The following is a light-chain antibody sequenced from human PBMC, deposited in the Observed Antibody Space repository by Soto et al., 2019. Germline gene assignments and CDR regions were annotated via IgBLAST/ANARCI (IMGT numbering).Light chain of an antibody. CDR2: DVS. Sequence: QYALTQPAPVSGSHGQPITISCTGTSSDIDRYNYVSWYQQYPGKAPKFMIYDVSNRPSGVYNPFSGSKSGNTASLTISVLQAEDEADYYCSSYISSSTYVFGTGTKVTVL. V-gene: IGLV2-14*01. CDR1: SSDIDRYNY. CDR3: SSYISSSTYV. J-gene: IGLJ1*01.